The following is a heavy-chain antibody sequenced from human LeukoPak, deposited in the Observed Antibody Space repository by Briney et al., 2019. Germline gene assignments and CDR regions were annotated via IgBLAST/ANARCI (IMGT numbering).Heavy chain of an antibody. CDR1: GFTFSSYW. D-gene: IGHD1-26*01. J-gene: IGHJ6*03. CDR3: ARGGSYYYYYYYMDV. Sequence: GGSLRLSCAASGFTFSSYWMHWVRQAPGKGLVWVSRINSDGSSTSYADSVKGRFTISRDNAKNTLYLQMNSLRAEDTAVYYCARGGSYYYYYYYMDVWGKGTTVTISS. V-gene: IGHV3-74*01. CDR2: INSDGSST.